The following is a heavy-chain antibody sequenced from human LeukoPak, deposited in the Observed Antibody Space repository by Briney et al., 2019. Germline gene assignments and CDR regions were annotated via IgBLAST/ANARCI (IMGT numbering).Heavy chain of an antibody. D-gene: IGHD1-26*01. CDR2: INHSGST. V-gene: IGHV4-34*01. J-gene: IGHJ4*02. Sequence: SETLSLTCAVYGGSFSGYYGSWIRQPPGKGLEWIGEINHSGSTNHNPSLKRRVTISVDTSKNQFSLKLSSVTAADTAVYYCARLGSYGSRDYWGQGTLVTVSS. CDR1: GGSFSGYY. CDR3: ARLGSYGSRDY.